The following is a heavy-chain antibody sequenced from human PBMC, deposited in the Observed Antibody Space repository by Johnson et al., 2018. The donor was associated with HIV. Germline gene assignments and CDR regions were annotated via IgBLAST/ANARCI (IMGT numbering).Heavy chain of an antibody. V-gene: IGHV3-33*08. D-gene: IGHD1-26*01. CDR3: ARRSWAFDAFDI. CDR2: IWYDGSNK. Sequence: VQLVESGGGVVQPGRSLRLSCAASGFSFSNYAMHWVRQAPGKGLEWVAVIWYDGSNKYYADSVKGRFTISRDNSKNTLYLQMNSLRAEDTAVYYCARRSWAFDAFDIWGQGTMVTVSS. J-gene: IGHJ3*02. CDR1: GFSFSNYA.